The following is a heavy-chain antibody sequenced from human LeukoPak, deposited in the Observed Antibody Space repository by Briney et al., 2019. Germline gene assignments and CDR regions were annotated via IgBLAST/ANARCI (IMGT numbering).Heavy chain of an antibody. D-gene: IGHD3-10*01. V-gene: IGHV4-39*07. Sequence: SSETLSLTCTVSGSSISNYYWGWIRQAPGKGLEWIGSIYYSGNTYYNSSLKSRVTISLDTSKNQFSLNLFSVTAADTAMYYCTRANGYGLIDYRGQGTLVTVSS. J-gene: IGHJ4*02. CDR1: GSSISNYY. CDR3: TRANGYGLIDY. CDR2: IYYSGNT.